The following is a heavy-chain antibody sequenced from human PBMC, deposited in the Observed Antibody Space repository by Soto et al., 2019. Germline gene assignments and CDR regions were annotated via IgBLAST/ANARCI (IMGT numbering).Heavy chain of an antibody. J-gene: IGHJ5*02. V-gene: IGHV1-2*02. CDR1: GYAFTGYF. Sequence: ASVKVSCKASGYAFTGYFMHWVRQAPGEGLEWMGWINPNSGATKYAPKFQGRVTMTRDTSNRTAYLELSRLTSDDTAIYYCARGGGTTLAPLPWGQGTPVTVSS. CDR2: INPNSGAT. D-gene: IGHD3-16*01. CDR3: ARGGGTTLAPLP.